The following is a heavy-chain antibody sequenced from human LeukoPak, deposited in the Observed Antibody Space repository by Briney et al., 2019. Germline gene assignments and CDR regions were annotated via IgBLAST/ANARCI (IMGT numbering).Heavy chain of an antibody. J-gene: IGHJ4*02. V-gene: IGHV3-30*03. CDR2: ISYDGSNK. CDR1: GFTFSSHA. Sequence: GGSLRLSCAASGFTFSSHAISWVRQAPGKGLEWVAVISYDGSNKYYADSVKGRFTISRDNSKNTLYLEMNSLRAEDTAVYYCARGLTQIPRLATGLGHWGQGTLVTVSS. CDR3: ARGLTQIPRLATGLGH. D-gene: IGHD2-21*02.